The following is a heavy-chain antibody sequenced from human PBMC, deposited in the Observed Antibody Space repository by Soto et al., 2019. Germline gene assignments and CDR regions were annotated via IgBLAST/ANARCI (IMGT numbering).Heavy chain of an antibody. Sequence: SSETLSLTCTVSGGSINSTSYYWNWIRQAPGKGLEWLGITYYTGSTYYNPSLKSRITISVDTSKNQFSLKLSSVTAADAAVYFCAKSLSLYYDILTGYHYFDTWGQGAPVT. CDR1: GGSINSTSYY. V-gene: IGHV4-39*01. J-gene: IGHJ4*02. D-gene: IGHD3-9*01. CDR3: AKSLSLYYDILTGYHYFDT. CDR2: TYYTGST.